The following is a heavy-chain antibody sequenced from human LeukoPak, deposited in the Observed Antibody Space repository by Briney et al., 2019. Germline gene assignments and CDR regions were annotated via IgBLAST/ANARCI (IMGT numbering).Heavy chain of an antibody. CDR1: GGSFSGYY. V-gene: IGHV4-34*01. J-gene: IGHJ4*02. D-gene: IGHD6-13*01. Sequence: SETLSLTCAVYGGSFSGYYWSWIRQPPGEGLEWIGEINHSGSTNYNPSLKSRVTISVDTSKNQFSLKLSSVTAADTAVYYCARGSSIAAAGTLFPFDYWGQGTLVTVSS. CDR3: ARGSSIAAAGTLFPFDY. CDR2: INHSGST.